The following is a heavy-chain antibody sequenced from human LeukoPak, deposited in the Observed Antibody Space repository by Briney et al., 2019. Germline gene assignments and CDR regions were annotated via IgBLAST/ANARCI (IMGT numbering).Heavy chain of an antibody. CDR1: GFSFSTYA. V-gene: IGHV3-30-3*01. Sequence: GGSLRLSCAASGFSFSTYAMHWVRQAPGKGLEWVAVASYDGTNKYYADSVKGRFTISRHNSKNTLYLQIDSLRPEDTAVYYCERDEGAGSVGFSHYYGMDVWGQGTTVTVSS. J-gene: IGHJ6*02. CDR2: ASYDGTNK. CDR3: ERDEGAGSVGFSHYYGMDV. D-gene: IGHD6-19*01.